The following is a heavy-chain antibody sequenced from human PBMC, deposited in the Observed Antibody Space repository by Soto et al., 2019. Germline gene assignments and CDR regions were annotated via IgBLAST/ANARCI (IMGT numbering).Heavy chain of an antibody. D-gene: IGHD4-17*01. CDR1: GGSISGTNYY. CDR2: IYYTGST. Sequence: SETLSLTCTVSGGSISGTNYYWGWIRQPPGRGLEWIGNIYYTGSTYYNPSLKSRVTISVDTSKNQFSLKLSSVTAAYTAVYYCARSQTTVTSYDYWGQGTLVTVSS. V-gene: IGHV4-39*07. CDR3: ARSQTTVTSYDY. J-gene: IGHJ4*02.